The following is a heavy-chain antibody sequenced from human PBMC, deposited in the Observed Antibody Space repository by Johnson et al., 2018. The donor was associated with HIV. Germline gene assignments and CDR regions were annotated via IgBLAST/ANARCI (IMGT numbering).Heavy chain of an antibody. J-gene: IGHJ3*02. CDR1: GFTFSSYG. D-gene: IGHD6-6*01. CDR2: IRYDGSNK. V-gene: IGHV3-30*02. Sequence: QVQLVESGGGVVQPGGSLRLSCAASGFTFSSYGMHWVRQAPGKGLEWVAFIRYDGSNKYYADSLKGRFTISRDNSKNTLYLQMNSLRAEDTAVYYCAKDTRSSSGLGAFDIWGQGTMVTVSS. CDR3: AKDTRSSSGLGAFDI.